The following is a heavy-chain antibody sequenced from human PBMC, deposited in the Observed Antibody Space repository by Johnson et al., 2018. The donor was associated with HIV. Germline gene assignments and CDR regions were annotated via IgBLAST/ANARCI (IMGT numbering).Heavy chain of an antibody. J-gene: IGHJ3*02. Sequence: EVQLVESGGGLVQPGGSLRLSCAASGFTVSSNYMSWVRQAPGKGLEWVSVIYSGGSTYYADSVKGRFTVPRDISKNTLYLQMNSLRAEDTAVYYCARQGARPQWDAFDIWGQGTMVTVSS. CDR3: ARQGARPQWDAFDI. CDR2: IYSGGST. D-gene: IGHD2-8*01. V-gene: IGHV3-66*04. CDR1: GFTVSSNY.